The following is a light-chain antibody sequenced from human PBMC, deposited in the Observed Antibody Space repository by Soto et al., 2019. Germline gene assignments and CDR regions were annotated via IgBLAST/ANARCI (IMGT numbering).Light chain of an antibody. CDR2: NAS. V-gene: IGKV3-11*01. CDR3: QQYETFSGT. CDR1: ESVSNS. Sequence: ETVLTQSPATLSLSPGERATLSCRASESVSNSLAWYQHKPGQAPRLLIYNASNRATGIPARFSGSGSGTDFTLTISSLEPEDFATYYCQQYETFSGTFGPGTKVEI. J-gene: IGKJ1*01.